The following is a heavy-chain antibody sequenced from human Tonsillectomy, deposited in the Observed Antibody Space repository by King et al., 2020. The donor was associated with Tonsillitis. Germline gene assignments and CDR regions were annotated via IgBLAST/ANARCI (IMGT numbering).Heavy chain of an antibody. J-gene: IGHJ4*02. CDR1: GFTFSSYA. V-gene: IGHV3-30*04. CDR3: ARPQTSFWRGYYFDY. CDR2: ISYDGSNK. Sequence: VQLVESGGGVVQPGRSLRLSCAASGFTFSSYAMHWVRQAPGKGLEWVAMISYDGSNKYYPDSVKGRFTISRDNSKNTLYLQMNSLRAEDTAVYYCARPQTSFWRGYYFDYWGQGTLVTVSS. D-gene: IGHD3-3*01.